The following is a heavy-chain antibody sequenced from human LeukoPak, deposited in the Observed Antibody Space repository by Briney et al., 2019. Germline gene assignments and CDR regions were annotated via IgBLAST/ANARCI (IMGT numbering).Heavy chain of an antibody. V-gene: IGHV4-59*13. CDR3: AREVYDSTGAFDI. CDR1: GGSISSYY. Sequence: SETLFLTCTVSGGSISSYYWSWIRQPPGKGLEWIGYIYYSGSTNYNPSLRSRVTISVDTSKNQFSLKLSSVTAADTAVYYCAREVYDSTGAFDIWGQGTMVTVSS. CDR2: IYYSGST. D-gene: IGHD3-22*01. J-gene: IGHJ3*02.